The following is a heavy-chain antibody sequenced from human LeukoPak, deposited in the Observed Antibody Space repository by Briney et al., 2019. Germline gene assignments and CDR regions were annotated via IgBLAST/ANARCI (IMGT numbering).Heavy chain of an antibody. CDR1: GGTFSSYA. V-gene: IGHV1-69*04. Sequence: ASVKVSCKASGGTFSSYAISWVRQAPGQGLEWMGRIIPILGIANYAQKFQGRVTITADKSTSTAYMELSSLRSEDTAVYYCAREYCSGGSSQYNWFDPWGQGTLVTVSS. D-gene: IGHD2-15*01. CDR2: IIPILGIA. J-gene: IGHJ5*02. CDR3: AREYCSGGSSQYNWFDP.